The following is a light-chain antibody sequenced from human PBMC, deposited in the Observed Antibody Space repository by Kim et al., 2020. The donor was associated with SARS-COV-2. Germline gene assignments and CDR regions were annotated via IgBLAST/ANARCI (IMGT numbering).Light chain of an antibody. CDR3: SAWDSSLSAWV. Sequence: RPTATLTCTGNSNNVGYEGAAWLQQHQGHPPKLLTYRNNNRPSGISDRFSASRSGNTASLTISGLQPEDETDYYCSAWDSSLSAWVFGGGTKVTVL. CDR1: SNNVGYEG. V-gene: IGLV10-54*04. J-gene: IGLJ3*02. CDR2: RNN.